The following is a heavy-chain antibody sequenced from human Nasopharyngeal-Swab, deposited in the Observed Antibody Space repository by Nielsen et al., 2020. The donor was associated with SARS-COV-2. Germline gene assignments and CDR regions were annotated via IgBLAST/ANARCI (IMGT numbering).Heavy chain of an antibody. J-gene: IGHJ4*02. V-gene: IGHV3-9*01. Sequence: SLKISCAASGFTFDDYAMHWVRQAPGKGLEWVSGISWNSGSIGYADSVKGRFTISRDNSKNTLYLQMNSLRAEDTAVYYCARDRPYDSREDDYWGQGTLVTVSS. CDR1: GFTFDDYA. CDR3: ARDRPYDSREDDY. CDR2: ISWNSGSI. D-gene: IGHD3-22*01.